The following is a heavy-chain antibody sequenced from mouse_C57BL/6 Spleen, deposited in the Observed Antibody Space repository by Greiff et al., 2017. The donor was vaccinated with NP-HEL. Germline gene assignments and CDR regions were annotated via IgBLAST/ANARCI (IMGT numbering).Heavy chain of an antibody. CDR3: TRPSITTVVAQDY. V-gene: IGHV1-15*01. D-gene: IGHD1-1*01. Sequence: QVQLKESGAELVRPGASVTLSCKASGYTFTDYEMHWVKQTPVHGLEWIGAIDPKTGGTAYNQKFKGKAILTADKSSSTAYMELRSLTSEDSAVYYCTRPSITTVVAQDYWGQGTTLTVSS. CDR2: IDPKTGGT. J-gene: IGHJ2*01. CDR1: GYTFTDYE.